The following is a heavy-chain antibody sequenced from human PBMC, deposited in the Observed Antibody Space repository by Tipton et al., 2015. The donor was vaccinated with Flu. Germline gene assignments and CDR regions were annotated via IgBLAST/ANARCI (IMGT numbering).Heavy chain of an antibody. CDR2: VRFDGSTE. CDR3: ARESSGETYSNYFDY. D-gene: IGHD3-10*01. J-gene: IGHJ4*02. CDR1: GFTFSTFG. Sequence: GSLRLSCAASGFTFSTFGMHWVRQSPGKGLEWVAFVRFDGSTEYYADSVKGRFTISRDNAKRSLYLQMDNLRAEDTAVYYCARESSGETYSNYFDYWGQGILVTVSS. V-gene: IGHV3-30*02.